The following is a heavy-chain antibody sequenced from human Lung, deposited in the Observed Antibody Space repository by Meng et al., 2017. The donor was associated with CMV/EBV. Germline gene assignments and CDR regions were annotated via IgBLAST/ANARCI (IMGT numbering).Heavy chain of an antibody. CDR1: GYTFTSHG. D-gene: IGHD2-2*01. CDR3: ARDSSGYAKSFYDYCGLDV. Sequence: ASXXVSXKASGYTFTSHGMSWVRQAPGQGLEWMGWISGYNGDTNYAQKLQGRVTMATDTSTTTVYMELRSLRSDDTAVYYCARDSSGYAKSFYDYCGLDVXGQGXPVTVSS. J-gene: IGHJ6*02. CDR2: ISGYNGDT. V-gene: IGHV1-18*01.